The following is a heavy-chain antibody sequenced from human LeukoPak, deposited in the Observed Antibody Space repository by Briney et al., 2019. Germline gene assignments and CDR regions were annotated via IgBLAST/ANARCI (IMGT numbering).Heavy chain of an antibody. J-gene: IGHJ4*02. Sequence: GGSLRLSCAASGFTFDDYAMTWVRRAPGKGLEWVSAISGSGGSTYYADSVKGRFTISRDNSKNTLYLQMNSLRAEDTAVYYCARDVEDYWGQGTLVTVSS. CDR1: GFTFDDYA. CDR2: ISGSGGST. V-gene: IGHV3-23*01. CDR3: ARDVEDY.